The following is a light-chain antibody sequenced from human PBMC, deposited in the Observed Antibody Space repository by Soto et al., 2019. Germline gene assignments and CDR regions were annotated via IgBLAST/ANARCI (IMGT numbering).Light chain of an antibody. CDR3: PAWDDSLSGWV. V-gene: IGLV1-47*02. CDR2: YND. CDR1: RSSIGSNS. Sequence: QSVLTQPPSASGTPGQRVTISCSGSRSSIGSNSVYWYQQLPGTAPKLLISYNDQRPSGVPAPFSGSKSGTSASLAISGLRSEDGGDYYCPAWDDSLSGWVFGGGTQLTVL. J-gene: IGLJ3*02.